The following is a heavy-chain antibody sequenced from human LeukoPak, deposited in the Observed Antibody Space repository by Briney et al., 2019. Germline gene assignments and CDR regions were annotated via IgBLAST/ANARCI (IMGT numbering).Heavy chain of an antibody. CDR2: IKQDGSER. CDR1: GFSFSSYW. CDR3: ARDNSYDVLSTFDY. J-gene: IGHJ4*02. V-gene: IGHV3-7*01. D-gene: IGHD2/OR15-2a*01. Sequence: RGSLRLSCAASGFSFSSYWMSWVRQAPGKGLEWVANIKQDGSERFYVDSVKGRFTISRDNAKNLLYLQMNSLRAEDTAVYHCARDNSYDVLSTFDYWGQGSLVTVSS.